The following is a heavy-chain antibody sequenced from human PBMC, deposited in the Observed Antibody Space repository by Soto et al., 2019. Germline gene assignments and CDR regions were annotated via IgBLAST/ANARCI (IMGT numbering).Heavy chain of an antibody. Sequence: GQSLKISCKGSGYKFTNYWLSWVRQTPGKGLEWMGRIDPSDSYINYSPSFRGHVTISIDGSISTAHLQWSSLKASDTATYYCAIVTAEPPYHYFVFWYQGTLLTVSS. J-gene: IGHJ4*02. V-gene: IGHV5-10-1*01. CDR3: AIVTAEPPYHYFVF. CDR2: IDPSDSYI. CDR1: GYKFTNYW.